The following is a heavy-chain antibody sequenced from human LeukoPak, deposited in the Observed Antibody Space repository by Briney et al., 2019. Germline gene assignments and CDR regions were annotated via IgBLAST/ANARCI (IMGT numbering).Heavy chain of an antibody. V-gene: IGHV1-2*02. Sequence: GASVKVSCKASGYTFTGYYMHWVRQAPGQGLEWMGWINPNSGGTNYAQNFQGRVTMTRDTSISTAYMELSRLRSDDTAVYYCAREYYYGSGSYYHAFDIWGQGTMVTVSS. CDR3: AREYYYGSGSYYHAFDI. J-gene: IGHJ3*02. D-gene: IGHD3-10*01. CDR1: GYTFTGYY. CDR2: INPNSGGT.